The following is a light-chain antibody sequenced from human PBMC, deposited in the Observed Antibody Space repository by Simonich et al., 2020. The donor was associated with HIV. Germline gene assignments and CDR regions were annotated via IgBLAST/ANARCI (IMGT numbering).Light chain of an antibody. J-gene: IGLJ2*01. V-gene: IGLV2-14*03. CDR2: NVS. CDR1: SSDVGGYNY. CDR3: SSYTSSSTVV. Sequence: QSALTQPPSASGSPGQSVTISCTGTSSDVGGYNYVSWYQQHPGKAPKLMIYNVSNRPAGVSNRFSGSKSGNTASLTISGLQAEDEADYHCSSYTSSSTVVFGGGTKVTVL.